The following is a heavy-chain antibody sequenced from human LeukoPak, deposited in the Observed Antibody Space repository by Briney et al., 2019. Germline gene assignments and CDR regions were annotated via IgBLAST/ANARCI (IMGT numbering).Heavy chain of an antibody. D-gene: IGHD3-10*01. CDR2: ISDSGGST. V-gene: IGHV3-23*01. Sequence: PGGSLRLSCAASGFTFSSYAMSWVRQAPGKGLEWVSTISDSGGSTDYADSVRGRFTISRDNSKNTLYLQMHSLRAEDTAVYYCAKVNYYGSGEIYYYYGMDVWGQGTTVTVSS. J-gene: IGHJ6*02. CDR1: GFTFSSYA. CDR3: AKVNYYGSGEIYYYYGMDV.